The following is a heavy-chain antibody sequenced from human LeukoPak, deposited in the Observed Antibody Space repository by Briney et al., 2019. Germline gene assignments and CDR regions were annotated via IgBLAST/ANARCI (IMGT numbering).Heavy chain of an antibody. CDR3: ATRGDTSSSLEAHYKSYCLDV. V-gene: IGHV1-69*01. CDR2: IVPLVGAV. D-gene: IGHD6-6*01. J-gene: IGHJ6*03. CDR1: GGTFPNYA. Sequence: GASVKVSCKASGGTFPNYAIGWVRQAPGQGLEWMGGIVPLVGAVNYVQKFQGRLSFSADESTHTVYMELSSLRSEDTAVYYCATRGDTSSSLEAHYKSYCLDVWGKGTPVTVSS.